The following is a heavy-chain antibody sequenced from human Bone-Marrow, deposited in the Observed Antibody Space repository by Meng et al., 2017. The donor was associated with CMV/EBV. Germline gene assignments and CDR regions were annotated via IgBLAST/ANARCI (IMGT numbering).Heavy chain of an antibody. CDR1: GFTFSSYW. V-gene: IGHV3-74*01. CDR3: ARDLYQLLQSGWFDP. J-gene: IGHJ5*02. D-gene: IGHD2-2*01. Sequence: LSLTCAASGFTFSSYWMHWVRQAPGKGLVWVSRINSDGSSTSYADSVKGRFTIPRDNAKNTLYLQMNSLRAEDTAVYYCARDLYQLLQSGWFDPWGQGTLVTVSS. CDR2: INSDGSST.